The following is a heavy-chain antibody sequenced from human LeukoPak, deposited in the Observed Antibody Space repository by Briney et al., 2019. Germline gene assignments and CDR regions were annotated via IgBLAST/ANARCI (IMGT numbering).Heavy chain of an antibody. J-gene: IGHJ5*02. CDR2: IYPSGTT. CDR3: ASSLLRYFDWSRGLNWFDP. Sequence: PSETLSLTCTVSGGSINSGTYYWSWIRQPAGKGLEWIGRIYPSGTTNSISVDTSKNQFSLKLTSVTAADTAVYYCASSLLRYFDWSRGLNWFDPWGQGTLVTVSS. D-gene: IGHD3-9*01. CDR1: GGSINSGTYY. V-gene: IGHV4-61*02.